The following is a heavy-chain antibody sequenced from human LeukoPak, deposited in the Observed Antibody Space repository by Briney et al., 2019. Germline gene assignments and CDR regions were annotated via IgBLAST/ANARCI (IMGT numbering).Heavy chain of an antibody. V-gene: IGHV3-30*18. Sequence: GGSLRLSCAASGFTFSSYGMHWVRQAPGKGLEWVAVISYDGSNKYYADSVKGRFTISRDNSKNTLYLQMNSLRAEDTAVYYCAKASVVTPPAYWGQGTLVTVSS. D-gene: IGHD4-23*01. J-gene: IGHJ4*02. CDR2: ISYDGSNK. CDR3: AKASVVTPPAY. CDR1: GFTFSSYG.